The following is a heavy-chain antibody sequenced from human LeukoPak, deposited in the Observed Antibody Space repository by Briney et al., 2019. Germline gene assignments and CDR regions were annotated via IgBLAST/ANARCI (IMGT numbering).Heavy chain of an antibody. V-gene: IGHV3-48*02. Sequence: GGSLRLSCAVSGFTFSSYSMNWVRQAPGKGLEWVSYISSSSSTIYYADSVKGRFTISRDNAKNSLYLHRNSRRDEYTAVYYCARVSVVTPSYWGQGTLVTVSS. CDR3: ARVSVVTPSY. CDR1: GFTFSSYS. D-gene: IGHD4-23*01. J-gene: IGHJ4*02. CDR2: ISSSSSTI.